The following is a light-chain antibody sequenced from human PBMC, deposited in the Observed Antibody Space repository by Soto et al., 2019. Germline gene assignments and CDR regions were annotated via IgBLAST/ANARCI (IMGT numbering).Light chain of an antibody. CDR3: QRYNNWPLT. V-gene: IGKV3-15*01. Sequence: TQSPATPSVSPTVRVTLSCRASHVIGDPLAWCQYNPGQTPTLLIYDTSASATGVPARFSGSRSGPEFTLTINSLWSEDFAIYYCQRYNNWPLTFGGGTKVDIK. CDR2: DTS. J-gene: IGKJ4*02. CDR1: HVIGDP.